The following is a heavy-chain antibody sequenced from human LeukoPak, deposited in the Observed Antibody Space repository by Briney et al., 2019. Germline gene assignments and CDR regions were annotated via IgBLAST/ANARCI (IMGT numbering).Heavy chain of an antibody. J-gene: IGHJ4*02. CDR3: ARVDDDFWSGYTNFDY. CDR2: INPNSGGT. D-gene: IGHD3-3*01. V-gene: IGHV1-2*02. Sequence: WMGWINPNSGGTNYAQKFQGRVTMTRDTSISTAYMELSRLRSDDTAVYYCARVDDDFWSGYTNFDYWGQGTLVTVSS.